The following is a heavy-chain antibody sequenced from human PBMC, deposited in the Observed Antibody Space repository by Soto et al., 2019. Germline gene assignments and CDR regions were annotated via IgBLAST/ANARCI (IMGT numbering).Heavy chain of an antibody. CDR2: INHSGST. D-gene: IGHD6-13*01. V-gene: IGHV4-34*01. Sequence: PSETLSLTCAVYGGSFSGYYWSWIRQPPGKGLEWIGEINHSGSTNYNPSLKSRVTISVDTSKNQFSLKLSSVTAADTAVYYCARGDVAQQLRKNYFDYWGQGTLVTVSS. CDR3: ARGDVAQQLRKNYFDY. CDR1: GGSFSGYY. J-gene: IGHJ4*02.